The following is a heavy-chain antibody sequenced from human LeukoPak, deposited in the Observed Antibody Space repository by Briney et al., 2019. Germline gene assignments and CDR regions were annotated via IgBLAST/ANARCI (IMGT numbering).Heavy chain of an antibody. D-gene: IGHD1-14*01. CDR1: GFTFSHYW. CDR2: INTDGSEK. Sequence: GGSLRLSCAASGFTFSHYWMSWVRQAPGKGLEWVANINTDGSEKYYVDYLKGRFTISRDNAKNSLYLQMNSLRAEDTAVYYCARVGNLYYYYYMDVWGKGTTVTVSS. V-gene: IGHV3-7*01. J-gene: IGHJ6*03. CDR3: ARVGNLYYYYYMDV.